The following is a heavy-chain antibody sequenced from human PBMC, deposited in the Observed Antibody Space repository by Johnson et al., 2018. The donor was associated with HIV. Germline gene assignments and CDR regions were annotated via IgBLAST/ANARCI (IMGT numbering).Heavy chain of an antibody. D-gene: IGHD3-22*01. J-gene: IGHJ3*02. CDR3: AKRMGYSSGYYSPYGADAFDI. Sequence: QVQLVESGGGVVQPGGSLRLSCAASGITFSSSGMNWVRQAPGKGLEWVSFIRYDGSNKYHADSVKGRFTISRDNFKNTLYLQMNSLRAEDTALYYCAKRMGYSSGYYSPYGADAFDIWGQGTMVTVSS. CDR2: IRYDGSNK. CDR1: GITFSSSG. V-gene: IGHV3-30*02.